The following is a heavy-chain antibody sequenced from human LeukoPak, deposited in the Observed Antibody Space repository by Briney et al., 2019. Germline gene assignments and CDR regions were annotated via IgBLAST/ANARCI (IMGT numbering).Heavy chain of an antibody. Sequence: SGGSLRLSCAASGFTFSSYGMHWVRQAPGKGLEWVAVIWYDGSNKYYADSVKGRFTISRDNSKNTLYLQMNSLRAEDTAVYYCARSPLYYSGWCPPFDYWGQGTLVTVSS. D-gene: IGHD5-12*01. CDR1: GFTFSSYG. V-gene: IGHV3-33*01. CDR2: IWYDGSNK. CDR3: ARSPLYYSGWCPPFDY. J-gene: IGHJ4*02.